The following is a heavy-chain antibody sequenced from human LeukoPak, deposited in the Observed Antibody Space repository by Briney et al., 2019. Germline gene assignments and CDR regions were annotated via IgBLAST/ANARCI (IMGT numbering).Heavy chain of an antibody. CDR3: ARGAVVVPAAKREDYYYYYGMDV. J-gene: IGHJ6*02. V-gene: IGHV1-69*06. Sequence: SVKVSCKASGGTFSSYAISWVRQAPGQGLEWMGGIIPIFGTANYAQKFQGRVTITADKSTSTAYMELSSLRSEDTAVYYCARGAVVVPAAKREDYYYYYGMDVWGQGTTVTVSS. CDR2: IIPIFGTA. D-gene: IGHD2-2*01. CDR1: GGTFSSYA.